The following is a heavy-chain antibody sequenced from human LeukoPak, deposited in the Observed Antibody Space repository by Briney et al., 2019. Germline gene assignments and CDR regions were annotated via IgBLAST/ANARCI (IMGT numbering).Heavy chain of an antibody. J-gene: IGHJ5*02. CDR1: GGSLSSSSYY. Sequence: SETLSLTCTVSGGSLSSSSYYWGWIRQPPGKGLEWFGYIYYSGSTYYNPSLKSRDTISVDTTKNQFSLMLSSVTAADTAVYYCARGYTSSWYFGNWFDPWGQGTLVTVSS. D-gene: IGHD6-13*01. CDR3: ARGYTSSWYFGNWFDP. V-gene: IGHV4-39*01. CDR2: IYYSGST.